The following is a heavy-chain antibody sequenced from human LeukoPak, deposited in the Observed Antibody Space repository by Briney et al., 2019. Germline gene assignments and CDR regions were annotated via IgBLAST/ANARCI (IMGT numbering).Heavy chain of an antibody. D-gene: IGHD1-26*01. CDR3: TTEGADDTFSFDY. V-gene: IGHV3-15*01. Sequence: GGSLRLSCAASGLTFSKAWMSWVRQAPGKGLEWVGRIKSKTDGGTTDYAAPVKGRFTISRDDSKNTLYLQMNSLKTEDTAVSYCTTEGADDTFSFDYWGQGTLVTVSS. CDR2: IKSKTDGGTT. J-gene: IGHJ4*02. CDR1: GLTFSKAW.